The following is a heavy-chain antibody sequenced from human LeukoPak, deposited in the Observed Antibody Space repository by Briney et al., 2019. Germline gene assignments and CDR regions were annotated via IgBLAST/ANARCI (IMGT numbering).Heavy chain of an antibody. CDR3: ARGARIAARVSDAFDI. CDR1: GYTFTSYD. V-gene: IGHV1-8*03. Sequence: ASVKVSCKASGYTFTSYDINCVRQATGQGLEWMGWMNPNSGNTDYAQKLQGRVTITRNTSISTAYMELSSLRSEDTAVYYCARGARIAARVSDAFDIWGQGTMVTVSS. D-gene: IGHD6-6*01. J-gene: IGHJ3*02. CDR2: MNPNSGNT.